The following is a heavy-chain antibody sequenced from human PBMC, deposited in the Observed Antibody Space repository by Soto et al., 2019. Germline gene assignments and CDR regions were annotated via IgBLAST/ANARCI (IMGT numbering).Heavy chain of an antibody. J-gene: IGHJ4*02. D-gene: IGHD5-18*01. Sequence: QVQLQESGPGLVKPSETLSLTCTVSGGSISSYYWSWIRQPPGKGLEWIGYIYYSGSTNYNPSLRSRVTISVATSTTQFSLKLSSVTAADTAVYYCARRYGSCFDYWGQGTLVTVSS. CDR1: GGSISSYY. CDR3: ARRYGSCFDY. V-gene: IGHV4-59*08. CDR2: IYYSGST.